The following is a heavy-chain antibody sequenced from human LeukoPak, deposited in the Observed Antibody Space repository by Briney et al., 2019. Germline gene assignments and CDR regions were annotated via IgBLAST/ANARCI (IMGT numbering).Heavy chain of an antibody. Sequence: GGSLRLSCTASGFTFRNYAMSWVRQAPGEGLEWVSVISGNSGSLYYTDSVKGRFTISRDNSKNTLYLQMNSLRAEDTAVYYCARDGGRSFLSLDYYYYMDVWGKGTTVTVSS. CDR2: ISGNSGSL. CDR3: ARDGGRSFLSLDYYYYMDV. CDR1: GFTFRNYA. V-gene: IGHV3-23*01. D-gene: IGHD3-10*01. J-gene: IGHJ6*03.